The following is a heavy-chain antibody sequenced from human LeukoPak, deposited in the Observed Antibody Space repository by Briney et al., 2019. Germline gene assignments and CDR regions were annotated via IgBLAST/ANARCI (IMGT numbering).Heavy chain of an antibody. CDR3: SRGMSYHLY. CDR2: IKEDGSEM. CDR1: GFTFSTYW. D-gene: IGHD2-21*01. V-gene: IGHV3-7*04. Sequence: PGRSLRLPCAASGFTFSTYWMTWVRQAPGKGLEWVANIKEDGSEMRYVDSVKGRFTISRDNAKNSLYLQMNSLRAEDTAVYYCSRGMSYHLYWGQGTLVTVST. J-gene: IGHJ4*02.